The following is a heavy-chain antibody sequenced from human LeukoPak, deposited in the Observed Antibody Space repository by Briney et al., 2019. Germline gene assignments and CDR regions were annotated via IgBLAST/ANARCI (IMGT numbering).Heavy chain of an antibody. J-gene: IGHJ4*02. CDR1: GFTFSSYW. V-gene: IGHV3-74*01. CDR2: INSDGSST. CDR3: ARDVAIAVAANPVDY. Sequence: GGSLRLSCAASGFTFSSYWMHWVRQAPGKGLVWVSRINSDGSSTSYADSVKGRFTISRDNAKNSLYLQMNSLRAEDTAVYYCARDVAIAVAANPVDYWGQGTLVTVSS. D-gene: IGHD6-19*01.